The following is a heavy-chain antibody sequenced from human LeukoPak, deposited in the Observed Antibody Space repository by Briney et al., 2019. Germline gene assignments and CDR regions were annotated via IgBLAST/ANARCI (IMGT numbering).Heavy chain of an antibody. D-gene: IGHD3-10*01. J-gene: IGHJ3*02. CDR2: IFYTGST. CDR1: GGSISTSSFY. CDR3: ARHGRYYGSGSPDAFDI. Sequence: SETLSLTCTVSGGSISTSSFYWGWIRQPPGKGLEWIGSIFYTGSTYCNLSLKSRVTISVDTSKNQFSLKLSSVTAADTAVYYCARHGRYYGSGSPDAFDIWGQGTMVTVSS. V-gene: IGHV4-39*01.